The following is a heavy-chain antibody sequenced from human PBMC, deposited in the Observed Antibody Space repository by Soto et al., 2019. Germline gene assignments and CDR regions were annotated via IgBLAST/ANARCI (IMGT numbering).Heavy chain of an antibody. Sequence: GGSLRLSWAASGFTFSSYIMNWVRQAPGKGLEWVSYISSSSSTIYYADSVKGRFTISRDNAKNSLYLQMNSLRAEDTAVYYCARDRNYGRFDYWGQGTLVTGFS. D-gene: IGHD4-17*01. J-gene: IGHJ4*02. CDR2: ISSSSSTI. CDR3: ARDRNYGRFDY. V-gene: IGHV3-48*01. CDR1: GFTFSSYI.